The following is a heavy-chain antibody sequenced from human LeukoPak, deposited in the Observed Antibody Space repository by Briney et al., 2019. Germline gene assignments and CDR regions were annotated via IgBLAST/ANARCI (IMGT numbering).Heavy chain of an antibody. V-gene: IGHV3-20*04. CDR1: GFTLDDYG. D-gene: IGHD2-2*01. J-gene: IGHJ6*03. Sequence: GGSLRLSCAASGFTLDDYGMSWVRQAPGKGLEWVSGINWNGGSTGYADSVKGRFTISRDNAKNSLYLQMNSLRAEDTALYYCARVSRPLNYYYYYYMDVWVKGPTVNV. CDR3: ARVSRPLNYYYYYYMDV. CDR2: INWNGGST.